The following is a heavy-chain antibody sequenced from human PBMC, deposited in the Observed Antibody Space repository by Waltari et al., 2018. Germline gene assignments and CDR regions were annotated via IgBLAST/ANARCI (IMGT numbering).Heavy chain of an antibody. CDR3: ARGRGVRSDAYFDY. CDR1: GFIFSSNG. V-gene: IGHV3-33*01. CDR2: SGDDGSRT. Sequence: QIQLVESGGGVVQPGRSLRLSCAASGFIFSSNGMHWVRQAPGKGREGVAGSGDDGSRTLYADYVKGRFTISRDNSKNTLSLQMNSLRAEDTALYYCARGRGVRSDAYFDYWGQGTLVTVSS. J-gene: IGHJ4*02. D-gene: IGHD3-10*01.